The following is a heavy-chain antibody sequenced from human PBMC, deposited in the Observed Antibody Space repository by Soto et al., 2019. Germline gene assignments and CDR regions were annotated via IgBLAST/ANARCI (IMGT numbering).Heavy chain of an antibody. CDR3: ARHTPAISISDH. CDR2: INHSGSI. V-gene: IGHV4-34*01. D-gene: IGHD2-15*01. Sequence: SETLSLTCTVYGGSFSGYYWSWIRQPPGKGLEWIGEINHSGSIKYSPSLESRITISVDTSRSQLSLKLSSVTAADTAVYYCARHTPAISISDHWGQGTLVTVSS. CDR1: GGSFSGYY. J-gene: IGHJ4*02.